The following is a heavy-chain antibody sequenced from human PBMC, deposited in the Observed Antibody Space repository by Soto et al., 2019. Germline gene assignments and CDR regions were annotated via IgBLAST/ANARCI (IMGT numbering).Heavy chain of an antibody. Sequence: QVQLVESGGGVVQPGRSLRLSCAASGFSFSKYAMHWVRQAPAKGLEWVAVITSDGSDEFYADSVKGRFTISRDNSKNTLYLQMNSLRAEDTAVYYCAAHGSGTSFHFDYWGQGTLVTVSS. CDR3: AAHGSGTSFHFDY. CDR1: GFSFSKYA. CDR2: ITSDGSDE. V-gene: IGHV3-30-3*01. J-gene: IGHJ4*02. D-gene: IGHD3-10*01.